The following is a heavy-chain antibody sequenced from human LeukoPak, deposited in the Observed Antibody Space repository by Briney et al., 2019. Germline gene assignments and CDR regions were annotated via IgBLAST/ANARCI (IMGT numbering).Heavy chain of an antibody. CDR1: GYTFTGYY. V-gene: IGHV1-2*02. J-gene: IGHJ4*02. Sequence: ATVKVSCKASGYTFTGYYMHWVRQAPGQGLEWMGWINPNSGDTHYAQKLQGRVTMTTDASSSTAYLELSRLRSDDTAVYFCARMNPSFGSRSYYNVDLYDYWGQGTLVTVSS. CDR3: ARMNPSFGSRSYYNVDLYDY. D-gene: IGHD3-10*01. CDR2: INPNSGDT.